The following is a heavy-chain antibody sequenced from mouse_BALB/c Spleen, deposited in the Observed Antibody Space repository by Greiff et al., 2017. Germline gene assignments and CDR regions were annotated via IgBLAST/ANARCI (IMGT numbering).Heavy chain of an antibody. CDR1: GFTFSSYA. D-gene: IGHD1-1*01. V-gene: IGHV5-9-4*01. CDR2: ISSGGSYT. CDR3: ARGGSSYAFDY. Sequence: EVQLVESGGGLVKPGGSLKLSCAASGFTFSSYAMSWVRQSPEKRLEWVAEISSGGSYTYYPDTVTGRFTISRDNAKNTLYLEMSSLRSEDTAMYYCARGGSSYAFDYWGQGTTLTVSS. J-gene: IGHJ2*01.